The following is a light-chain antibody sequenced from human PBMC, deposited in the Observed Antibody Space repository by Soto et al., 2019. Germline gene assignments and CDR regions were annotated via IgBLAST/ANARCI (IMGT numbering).Light chain of an antibody. CDR1: SSDVGGYNY. Sequence: QSVLTQPPSASGSPGQSVTISCTGTSSDVGGYNYVSWYQQHPGKAPKLMIYEVFKRPSGVPDRFSASKSGNTASLTVSGLQAEDEADYYCSSYAGSINFVVFGGGTKVTVL. V-gene: IGLV2-8*01. CDR2: EVF. J-gene: IGLJ2*01. CDR3: SSYAGSINFVV.